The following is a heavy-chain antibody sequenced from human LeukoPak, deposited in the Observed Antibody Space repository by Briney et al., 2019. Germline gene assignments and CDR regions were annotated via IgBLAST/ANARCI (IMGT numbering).Heavy chain of an antibody. CDR2: IKQDGSEK. J-gene: IGHJ4*02. V-gene: IGHV3-7*04. D-gene: IGHD5-12*01. CDR1: GFTFSRFW. CDR3: ARDGTYTDYDPDFDI. Sequence: GGSLRLSCAASGFTFSRFWMSWVRQAPGKGLEWVANIKQDGSEKYYVDSVKGRFTISRDNAKNSLYLQMNSLRGEDTAVFYCARDGTYTDYDPDFDIWGQGTLVTVSS.